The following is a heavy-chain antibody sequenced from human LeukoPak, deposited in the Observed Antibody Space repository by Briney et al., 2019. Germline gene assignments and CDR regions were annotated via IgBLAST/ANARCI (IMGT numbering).Heavy chain of an antibody. D-gene: IGHD5-18*01. Sequence: PGGSLRLSCAASGFTFSSYWMSWVRQAPGKGLEWVANIKQDGSEKYYVDSVKGRFTISRDNAKNSLYLQMNSLRAEDTALYYCAKGVWGYSYGSYFDYWGQGTLVTVSS. CDR2: IKQDGSEK. J-gene: IGHJ4*02. CDR3: AKGVWGYSYGSYFDY. CDR1: GFTFSSYW. V-gene: IGHV3-7*03.